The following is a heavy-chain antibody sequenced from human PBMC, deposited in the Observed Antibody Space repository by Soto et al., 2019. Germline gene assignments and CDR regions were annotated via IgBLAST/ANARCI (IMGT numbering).Heavy chain of an antibody. V-gene: IGHV3-74*01. CDR2: IKEEGSTT. J-gene: IGHJ4*02. CDR1: GSFCIIDW. CDR3: TRAAQFNYGGNSGFDY. Sequence: GGCLTPSCPVFGSFCIIDWMHWLRQAPGEGLVWVSRIKEEGSTTRTADSVKGRFTASRDNAKNTLYLEMNRLRAEDTAVYFCTRAAQFNYGGNSGFDYWGQGTLVTVSS. D-gene: IGHD4-17*01.